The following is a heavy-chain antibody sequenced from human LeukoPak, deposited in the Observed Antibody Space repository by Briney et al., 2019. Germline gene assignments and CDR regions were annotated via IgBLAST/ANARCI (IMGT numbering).Heavy chain of an antibody. J-gene: IGHJ4*02. D-gene: IGHD6-19*01. Sequence: ASVKVSCKASGYTFTGYYMHWVRQAPGQGLEWMGRINPNSGGTNYAQKFQGRVTMTRDTSISTAYMELSRLRSDDTAVYYCARPVMYSSGPFDYWGQGTLVTVSS. CDR1: GYTFTGYY. CDR2: INPNSGGT. V-gene: IGHV1-2*06. CDR3: ARPVMYSSGPFDY.